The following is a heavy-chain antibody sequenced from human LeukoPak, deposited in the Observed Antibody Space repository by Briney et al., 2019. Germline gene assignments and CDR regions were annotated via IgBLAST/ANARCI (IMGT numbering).Heavy chain of an antibody. V-gene: IGHV3-48*01. J-gene: IGHJ4*02. D-gene: IGHD5-24*01. CDR1: GFTFGDYS. Sequence: GGSLRLSCSASGFTFGDYSMNWVRQAPGKGLEWVSYISSSSRDIYYAESVKGRFTISRGNTRSSLYLQMNSLRVEDTGVYYCARDGGRWLQPYYFDFWGQGTVVTVSS. CDR2: ISSSSRDI. CDR3: ARDGGRWLQPYYFDF.